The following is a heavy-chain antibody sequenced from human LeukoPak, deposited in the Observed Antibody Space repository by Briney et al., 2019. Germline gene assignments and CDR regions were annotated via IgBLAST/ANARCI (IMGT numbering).Heavy chain of an antibody. V-gene: IGHV3-74*01. CDR2: INSDGSST. CDR1: GFTFSSYS. Sequence: GGSLRLSCAASGFTFSSYSMNWVRQAPGKGLVWVSRINSDGSSTSYADSVKGRFTISRDNAKNSLYLQMNSLRAEDTAVYYCARAAENYGGRFDSWGQGTLVTVSS. J-gene: IGHJ4*02. D-gene: IGHD3-16*01. CDR3: ARAAENYGGRFDS.